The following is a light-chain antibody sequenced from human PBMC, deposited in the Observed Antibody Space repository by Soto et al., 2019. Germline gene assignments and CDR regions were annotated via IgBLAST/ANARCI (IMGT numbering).Light chain of an antibody. Sequence: EIVLTQSPATLSLSPGERATLSCRASQTVSSYLLWYQQKPGQAPRLLIYGASSRTTGIPDRFSGSGSGTDFTLTISRLEPEDFAMYYCQQCGGSPTFGQGTKVDI. V-gene: IGKV3-20*01. CDR3: QQCGGSPT. J-gene: IGKJ1*01. CDR2: GAS. CDR1: QTVSSY.